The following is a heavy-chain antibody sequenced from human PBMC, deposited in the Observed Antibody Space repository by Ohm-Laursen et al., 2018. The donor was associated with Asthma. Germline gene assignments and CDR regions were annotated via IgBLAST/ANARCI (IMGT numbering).Heavy chain of an antibody. CDR2: ISYDGSNK. D-gene: IGHD6-19*01. CDR3: AKEEAAVAGSFDY. J-gene: IGHJ4*02. V-gene: IGHV3-30*04. CDR1: GFTFSSYA. Sequence: SLRLSCTASGFTFSSYAMHWVRQAPGKGLEWVAVISYDGSNKYYADSVKGRFTISRDNSKNTLYLQMNSLRAEDTAVYYCAKEEAAVAGSFDYWGQGTLVTVSS.